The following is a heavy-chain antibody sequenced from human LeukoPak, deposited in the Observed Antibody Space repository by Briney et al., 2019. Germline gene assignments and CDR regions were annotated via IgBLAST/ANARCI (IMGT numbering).Heavy chain of an antibody. Sequence: PSETLSLTCAVYGGSFSGYYWSWIRQPPGKGLEWIGEINHSGSTNYNPSLKSRVTISVDASKNQFSLKLSSVTAADTAVYYCARNSGWLPSYYYYYMDVWGKGTTVTVSS. CDR1: GGSFSGYY. CDR3: ARNSGWLPSYYYYYMDV. J-gene: IGHJ6*03. D-gene: IGHD2-15*01. V-gene: IGHV4-34*01. CDR2: INHSGST.